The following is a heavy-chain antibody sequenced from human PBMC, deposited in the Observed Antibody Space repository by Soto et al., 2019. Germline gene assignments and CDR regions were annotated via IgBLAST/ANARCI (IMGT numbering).Heavy chain of an antibody. Sequence: ALVKVSCKTSGYTFSAYYMHWVRQAPGQGLEWMGWINPKSGGTLYAQKFQGRVTMTRDTSISTAYMELSRLRSDDTAVYYCARGRSTWYNWFDPWGQGTLVTVSS. CDR1: GYTFSAYY. CDR2: INPKSGGT. D-gene: IGHD6-13*01. V-gene: IGHV1-2*02. CDR3: ARGRSTWYNWFDP. J-gene: IGHJ5*02.